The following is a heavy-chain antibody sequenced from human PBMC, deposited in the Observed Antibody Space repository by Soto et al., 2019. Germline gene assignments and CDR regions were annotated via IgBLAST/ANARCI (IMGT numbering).Heavy chain of an antibody. CDR2: IYYSGST. D-gene: IGHD6-13*01. Sequence: SETLSLTCTVSGGSISSGGYYWSWIRQHPGKGLEWIGYIYYSGSTYYNPSLKSRVTISVDTSKNQFSLKLSSVTAADTAVYYCARGSSWYFGWFDPWGQGTLVTVSS. CDR3: ARGSSWYFGWFDP. J-gene: IGHJ5*02. V-gene: IGHV4-31*03. CDR1: GGSISSGGYY.